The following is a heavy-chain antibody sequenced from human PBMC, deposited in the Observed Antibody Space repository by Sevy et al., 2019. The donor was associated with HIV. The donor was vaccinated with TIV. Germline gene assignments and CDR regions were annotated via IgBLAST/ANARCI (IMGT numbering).Heavy chain of an antibody. D-gene: IGHD2-15*01. Sequence: GGSLRLSCAASGFTFSKYSMSWVRQPPGKGLEWVSTLSFGCGEINYADSVKGRLTISRENSESSVYLQMNNLRPEDTAVYYCARAWWTRPHDYWGQGNLVTVSS. CDR2: LSFGCGEI. J-gene: IGHJ4*02. CDR1: GFTFSKYS. V-gene: IGHV3-23*01. CDR3: ARAWWTRPHDY.